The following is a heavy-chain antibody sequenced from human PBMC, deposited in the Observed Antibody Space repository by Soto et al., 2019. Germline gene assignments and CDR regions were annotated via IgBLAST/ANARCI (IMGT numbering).Heavy chain of an antibody. Sequence: ASETLSLTCAVSGGSISSSNWWGWVRQPPGKGLEWIGEIYHSGSTNYNPSLKSRVTISVDKSKNQFSLKLSSVTAADTAVYYCARDLRLRNFSGGPHDAFDIWGQGTMVTV. CDR3: ARDLRLRNFSGGPHDAFDI. J-gene: IGHJ3*02. V-gene: IGHV4-4*02. CDR1: GGSISSSNW. D-gene: IGHD3-10*01. CDR2: IYHSGST.